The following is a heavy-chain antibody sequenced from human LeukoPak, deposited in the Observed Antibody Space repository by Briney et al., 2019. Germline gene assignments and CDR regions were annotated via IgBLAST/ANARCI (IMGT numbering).Heavy chain of an antibody. Sequence: GGSLRLSCAASGFTVSTNYMSWVRQAPGKGLEWVSSISSSSSYIYYADSVKGRFTISRDNAKNSLYLQMNSLRAEDTAVYYCARESSGWTAEYFQHWGQGTLVTVSS. J-gene: IGHJ1*01. CDR3: ARESSGWTAEYFQH. CDR2: ISSSSSYI. V-gene: IGHV3-21*01. D-gene: IGHD6-19*01. CDR1: GFTVSTNY.